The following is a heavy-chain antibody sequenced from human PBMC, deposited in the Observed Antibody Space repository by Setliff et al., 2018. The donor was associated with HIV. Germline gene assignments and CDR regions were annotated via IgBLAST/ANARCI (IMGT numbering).Heavy chain of an antibody. Sequence: SVKVSCKVSGGTFTRNCISWVRQAPGQGLEWMGGILPFFDTANYAQKFQGRVTITADESTSTVHMELSSLTSEDTAVYYCAREGLGRSNARGAFDFWGQGTMVTVSS. CDR2: ILPFFDTA. J-gene: IGHJ3*01. CDR3: AREGLGRSNARGAFDF. V-gene: IGHV1-69*13. CDR1: GGTFTRNC. D-gene: IGHD4-4*01.